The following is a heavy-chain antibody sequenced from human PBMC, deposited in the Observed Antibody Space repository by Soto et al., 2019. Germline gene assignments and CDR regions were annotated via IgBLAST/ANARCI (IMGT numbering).Heavy chain of an antibody. D-gene: IGHD3-10*01. J-gene: IGHJ5*02. V-gene: IGHV4-30-2*01. CDR3: ARVPGP. CDR2: IYHSGST. CDR1: GGSMSSVGYS. Sequence: SETLSLTCAVSGGSMSSVGYSWSWIRQPPGKGLEWIGYIYHSGSTYYNPSLKSRVTISVDRSKNQFSLKLSSVTAADTAVYHCARVPGPWGQGTLVTVSS.